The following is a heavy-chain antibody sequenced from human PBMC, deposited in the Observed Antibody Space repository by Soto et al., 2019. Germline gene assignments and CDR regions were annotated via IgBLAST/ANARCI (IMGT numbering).Heavy chain of an antibody. CDR3: ARYGSGAGDY. CDR1: GFTFSSHW. Sequence: EVQLVESGGGLVQPGGSLRLSCAASGFTFSSHWMYWVRQAPGKGLVWVSRINTDGSVTSYADSGKGRFTISRDNTKNTLFLLMNSLRTEDTAVYYCARYGSGAGDYWGQGTLVTVSS. J-gene: IGHJ4*02. CDR2: INTDGSVT. V-gene: IGHV3-74*01. D-gene: IGHD6-19*01.